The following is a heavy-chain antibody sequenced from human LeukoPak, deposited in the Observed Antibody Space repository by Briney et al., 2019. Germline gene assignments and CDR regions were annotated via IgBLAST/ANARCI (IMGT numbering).Heavy chain of an antibody. CDR2: ISGDGGST. V-gene: IGHV3-43*02. J-gene: IGHJ6*03. Sequence: GGSLSLSCAASGFTFDDYAVHWGRQAPGKGLELVSLISGDGGSTYYADSVKGRFTISRDNSKNSLYLQMNSLRTEDTALYYCAKDALGGYGDYGYYYYYMDVWGKGTTVTVSS. CDR3: AKDALGGYGDYGYYYYYMDV. CDR1: GFTFDDYA. D-gene: IGHD4-17*01.